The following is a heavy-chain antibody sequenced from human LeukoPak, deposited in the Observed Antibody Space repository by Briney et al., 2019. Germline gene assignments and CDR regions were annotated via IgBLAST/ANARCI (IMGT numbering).Heavy chain of an antibody. V-gene: IGHV3-23*01. CDR1: GFTFSSYA. Sequence: PEGSLRLSCAASGFTFSSYAMTWVRQAPGRGLEWVAAIGGSGDTTYYADSVRGRFTISRDNSKNTLYLEMNSLRAEDTGVYYCAKDLSFVLRGPPFYFDYWGQGTLVTVSS. J-gene: IGHJ4*02. D-gene: IGHD6-25*01. CDR3: AKDLSFVLRGPPFYFDY. CDR2: IGGSGDTT.